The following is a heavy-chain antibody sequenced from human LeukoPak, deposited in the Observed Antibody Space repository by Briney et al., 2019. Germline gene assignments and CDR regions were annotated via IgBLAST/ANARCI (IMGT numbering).Heavy chain of an antibody. CDR2: ISGSGGST. J-gene: IGHJ4*02. CDR3: ATFWFGIAPVTTDY. D-gene: IGHD3-10*01. Sequence: PRGSLRLSCAASGFTFSSYATSWVRQAPGKGLEWVSAISGSGGSTYYADSVKGRFTISRDNSKNTLYLQMNSLRAEDTAVYYCATFWFGIAPVTTDYWGQGTLVTVSS. CDR1: GFTFSSYA. V-gene: IGHV3-23*01.